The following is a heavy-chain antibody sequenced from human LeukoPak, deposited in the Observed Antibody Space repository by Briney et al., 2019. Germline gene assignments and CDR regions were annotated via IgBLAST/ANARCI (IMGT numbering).Heavy chain of an antibody. D-gene: IGHD2/OR15-2a*01. Sequence: SETLSLTCTVSGGSISSYYWSWIRQPPGKGLEWVGYIYYSGSTNYNPSLKSRVTISVDTSKNQFSLKLSSVTAADTAVYYCARASLPGVLDYWGQGTLVTVSS. V-gene: IGHV4-59*01. CDR2: IYYSGST. CDR1: GGSISSYY. J-gene: IGHJ4*02. CDR3: ARASLPGVLDY.